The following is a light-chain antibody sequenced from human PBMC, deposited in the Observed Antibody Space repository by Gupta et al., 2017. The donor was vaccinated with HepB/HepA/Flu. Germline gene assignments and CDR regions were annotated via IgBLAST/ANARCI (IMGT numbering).Light chain of an antibody. V-gene: IGLV3-1*01. CDR2: ENN. J-gene: IGLJ2*01. CDR1: KLGNKY. Sequence: SYALTQPPSVSVSPGQTASITCSGDKLGNKYAYLFQQKPGQSPVLVIYENNKRPSGIPERFSGSNSGNTASLTISGTQAMDEADYYCQTWDSTTVVFGGGTKLTVL. CDR3: QTWDSTTVV.